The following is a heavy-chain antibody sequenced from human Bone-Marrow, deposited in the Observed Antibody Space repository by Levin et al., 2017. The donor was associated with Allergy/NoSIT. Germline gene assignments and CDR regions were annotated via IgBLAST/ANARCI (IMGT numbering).Heavy chain of an antibody. V-gene: IGHV5-51*01. Sequence: ASVKVSCKASGYTFTTYWIAWVRQIPGKGLEWMGSFYPADSDTRDNPSFQGQVTISADKSTTTAYLQWGSLKASDTAVYYCARHGGFCSGGSCYGGNYYYDLDVWGQGTTVTVSS. CDR2: FYPADSDT. CDR1: GYTFTTYW. CDR3: ARHGGFCSGGSCYGGNYYYDLDV. J-gene: IGHJ6*02. D-gene: IGHD2-15*01.